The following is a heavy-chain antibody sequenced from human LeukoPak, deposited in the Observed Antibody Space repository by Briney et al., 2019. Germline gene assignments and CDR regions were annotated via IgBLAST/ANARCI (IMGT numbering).Heavy chain of an antibody. J-gene: IGHJ4*02. Sequence: PGGSLRLSCAASGFTFSSYAMHWVRQAPGKGLEWVAVISYDGSNKYYADSVKGRFTISRDNSKNTLYLQMNSLRAEDTAVYYCATMVRGGYWGQGTLVTVSS. CDR1: GFTFSSYA. CDR3: ATMVRGGY. D-gene: IGHD3-10*01. V-gene: IGHV3-30*04. CDR2: ISYDGSNK.